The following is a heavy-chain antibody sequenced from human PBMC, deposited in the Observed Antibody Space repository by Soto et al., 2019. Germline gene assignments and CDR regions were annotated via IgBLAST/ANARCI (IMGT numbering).Heavy chain of an antibody. V-gene: IGHV4-59*08. Sequence: PSETLSLTCTVSGDSISPYYWSWIRQPPGKRLEWIGYASATGNANLNPSLTSRATISVDTSKNHFSLRLSAVTASDTAIYYCARHGYCGGGSCDWFDPWGQGTLVTVSS. D-gene: IGHD2-15*01. CDR3: ARHGYCGGGSCDWFDP. J-gene: IGHJ5*02. CDR2: ASATGNA. CDR1: GDSISPYY.